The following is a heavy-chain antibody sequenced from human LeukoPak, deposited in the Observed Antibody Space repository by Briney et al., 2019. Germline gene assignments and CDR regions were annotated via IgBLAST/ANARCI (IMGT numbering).Heavy chain of an antibody. CDR2: IYYSGST. J-gene: IGHJ5*02. V-gene: IGHV4-30-4*01. D-gene: IGHD4/OR15-4a*01. CDR3: ASVIADYGGEWFDP. CDR1: GGSISSGDYY. Sequence: SQTLSLTCTVSGGSISSGDYYWSWIRQPPGKGLEWIGYIYYSGSTYYNPSLKSQVTISVDTSKNQFSRKLSSVTAADTAVYYCASVIADYGGEWFDPWGQGTLVTVSS.